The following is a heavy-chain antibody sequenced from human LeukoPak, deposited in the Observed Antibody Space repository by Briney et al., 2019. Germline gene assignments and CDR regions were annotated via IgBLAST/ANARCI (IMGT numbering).Heavy chain of an antibody. CDR2: INWNGGST. D-gene: IGHD6-19*01. CDR1: GFAFDDYR. CDR3: ARGRDSSGWYEFDY. J-gene: IGHJ4*02. Sequence: GGSLRLSCAAPGFAFDDYRMSWVRHAPGKGLEWVSGINWNGGSTGYADSVKGRFTISRDNAKNSLYLQMNSLRAEDTALYYCARGRDSSGWYEFDYWGQGTLVTVSS. V-gene: IGHV3-20*04.